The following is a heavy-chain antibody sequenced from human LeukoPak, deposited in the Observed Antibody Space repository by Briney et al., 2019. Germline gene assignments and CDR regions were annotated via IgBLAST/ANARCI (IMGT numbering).Heavy chain of an antibody. Sequence: ASVKVSCKASGYTFTGYYMHWVRQAPGQGLEWMGWISAYNGNTNYAQKLQGRVTMTTDTSTSTAYMELRSLRSDDTAVYYCAREVLSEGIVVVPAASDYWGQGTLVTVSS. D-gene: IGHD2-2*01. CDR2: ISAYNGNT. CDR1: GYTFTGYY. V-gene: IGHV1-18*04. J-gene: IGHJ4*02. CDR3: AREVLSEGIVVVPAASDY.